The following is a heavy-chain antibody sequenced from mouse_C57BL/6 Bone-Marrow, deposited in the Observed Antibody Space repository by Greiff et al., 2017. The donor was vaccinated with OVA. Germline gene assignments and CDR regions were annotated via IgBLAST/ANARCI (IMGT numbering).Heavy chain of an antibody. CDR2: IYPRSGNT. CDR3: ARSRGRYYAMDY. V-gene: IGHV1-81*01. CDR1: GYTFTSYG. D-gene: IGHD3-3*01. Sequence: QVQLKQSGAELARPGASVKLSCKASGYTFTSYGISWVKQRTGQGLEWIGEIYPRSGNTYYNEKFKGKATLTADKSSSTAYMELRSLTSEDSAVYFCARSRGRYYAMDYWGQGTSVTVSS. J-gene: IGHJ4*01.